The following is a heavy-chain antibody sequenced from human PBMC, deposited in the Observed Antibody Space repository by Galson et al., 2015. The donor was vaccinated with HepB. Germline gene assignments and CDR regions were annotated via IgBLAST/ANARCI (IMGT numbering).Heavy chain of an antibody. V-gene: IGHV1-46*03. CDR2: INPSGGST. CDR3: ARGDSITMIVVVITDYYYYYGMDV. J-gene: IGHJ6*02. D-gene: IGHD3-22*01. CDR1: GYTFTSYY. Sequence: SVKVSCKASGYTFTSYYMHWVRQAPGQGLEWMGIINPSGGSTSYAQKFQGRVTMTRDTSTSTVYMELSSLRSEDTAVYYCARGDSITMIVVVITDYYYYYGMDVWGQGTTVTVSS.